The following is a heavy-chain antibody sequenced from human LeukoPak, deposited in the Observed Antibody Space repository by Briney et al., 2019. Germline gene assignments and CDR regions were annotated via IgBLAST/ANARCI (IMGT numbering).Heavy chain of an antibody. D-gene: IGHD6-13*01. J-gene: IGHJ4*02. CDR3: AAGVHGIAAAGDFYFDY. Sequence: SETLSLTCTVSGDSINNYYWSWIRQPPGKGLEWIGYMYYRGNTNYNPSLKSRVTISVDTSKNQFSLKLSSVTAADTAVYYCAAGVHGIAAAGDFYFDYWGQGTLVTVSS. CDR2: MYYRGNT. V-gene: IGHV4-59*01. CDR1: GDSINNYY.